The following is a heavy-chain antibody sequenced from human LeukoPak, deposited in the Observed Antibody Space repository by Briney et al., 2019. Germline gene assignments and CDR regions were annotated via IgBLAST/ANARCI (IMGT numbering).Heavy chain of an antibody. CDR2: ISASGDDT. D-gene: IGHD3-10*01. Sequence: GGSLRLSCAASGFTFRSFALNWVRQAPGKRLEGVSTISASGDDTFYAASVKGRFTVSRDNSKNTLHLQLNSLRAEDTAIYYCAKEVFDTGKAFESWGQGTLVTVSS. CDR3: AKEVFDTGKAFES. J-gene: IGHJ4*02. CDR1: GFTFRSFA. V-gene: IGHV3-23*01.